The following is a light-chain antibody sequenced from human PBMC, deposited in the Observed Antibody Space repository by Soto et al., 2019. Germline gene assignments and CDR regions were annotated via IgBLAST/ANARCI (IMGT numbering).Light chain of an antibody. CDR1: QTISNW. J-gene: IGKJ1*01. Sequence: DIQMTQSPSTLPASLGDRVTITCRASQTISNWFAWYQQKPGTAPKVLIYHASNLQSGVPSRFSGSGSGTEFTLTISSLQPDDFATYYCQQYNSYSFGRGTKVDIK. CDR2: HAS. V-gene: IGKV1-5*01. CDR3: QQYNSYS.